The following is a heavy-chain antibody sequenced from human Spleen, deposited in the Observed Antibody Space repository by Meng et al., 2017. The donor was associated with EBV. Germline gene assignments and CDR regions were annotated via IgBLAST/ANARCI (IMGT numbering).Heavy chain of an antibody. J-gene: IGHJ4*02. V-gene: IGHV4-34*12. Sequence: QPQAGGGGLSKPSEALSPPCARSGGSFSDYYWCWIRQAPGKGMGWIGEIIHSGSTNYHPSLESRVTTSVDTSKHHLSLKLSAVTAADTAVYYCARVQSDNIWGNYRYLDSWGQGSLVTVSS. CDR1: GGSFSDYY. CDR3: ARVQSDNIWGNYRYLDS. D-gene: IGHD3-16*02. CDR2: IIHSGST.